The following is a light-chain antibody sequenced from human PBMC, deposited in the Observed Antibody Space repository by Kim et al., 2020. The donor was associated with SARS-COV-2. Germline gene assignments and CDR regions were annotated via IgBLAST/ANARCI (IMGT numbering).Light chain of an antibody. CDR3: QSYDSTNHWV. J-gene: IGLJ3*02. CDR1: SGSIASIE. Sequence: VPIPCTRSSGSIASIEVEWYQQRPGSAPTTVIYADKQRPSGVPDRFSGSIDSSSNSAALTISGMRPEDEADYYCQSYDSTNHWVFGGGTQLTVL. V-gene: IGLV6-57*03. CDR2: ADK.